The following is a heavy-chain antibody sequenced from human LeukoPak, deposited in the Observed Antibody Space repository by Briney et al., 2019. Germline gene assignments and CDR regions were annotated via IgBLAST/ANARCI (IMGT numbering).Heavy chain of an antibody. V-gene: IGHV4-59*01. CDR3: ARGGALWTMAN. CDR1: GGSISSYY. J-gene: IGHJ4*02. CDR2: IYYSGST. D-gene: IGHD4/OR15-4a*01. Sequence: PSETLSLTCTVSGGSISSYYWSWIRQPPGKGLEWIGYIYYSGSTNYNPSLKSRVTISVDTSKNQFSLKLSSVTAADTAVYYCARGGALWTMANWGQGTLVTVS.